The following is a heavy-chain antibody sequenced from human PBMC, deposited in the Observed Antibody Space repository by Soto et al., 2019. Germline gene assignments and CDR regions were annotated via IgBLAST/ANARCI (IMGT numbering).Heavy chain of an antibody. Sequence: ASVKVSCKASGYTFTSYDINWVRQATGQGLEWMGWMNPNSGNTGYAQKFQGRVTMTRNTSISTAYMELSSLRSEDTAVYYCARAPKVLRFLEWPPGMDVWGKGTTVTVSS. V-gene: IGHV1-8*01. CDR3: ARAPKVLRFLEWPPGMDV. CDR1: GYTFTSYD. J-gene: IGHJ6*04. CDR2: MNPNSGNT. D-gene: IGHD3-3*01.